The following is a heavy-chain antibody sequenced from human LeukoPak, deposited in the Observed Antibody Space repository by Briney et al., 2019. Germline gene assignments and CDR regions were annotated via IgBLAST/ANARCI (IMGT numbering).Heavy chain of an antibody. CDR3: ARGGDYGGNSPHWYFDL. CDR1: GFTFSSYE. D-gene: IGHD4-23*01. J-gene: IGHJ2*01. Sequence: GGSLRLSCAASGFTFSSYEMNWVRQAPGKGLEWVSYITSSGSAIYYADSVKGRFTISRDNAKNSLYLQMSSLRAEDTAVYYCARGGDYGGNSPHWYFDLWGRGTLVTVSS. CDR2: ITSSGSAI. V-gene: IGHV3-48*03.